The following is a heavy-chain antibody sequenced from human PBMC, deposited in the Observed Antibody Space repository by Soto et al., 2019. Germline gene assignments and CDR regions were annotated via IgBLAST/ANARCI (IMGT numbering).Heavy chain of an antibody. V-gene: IGHV4-31*03. CDR3: ARDRMGYSGRGGHYYGMDV. CDR1: GGSISSGGYY. CDR2: IYYSGST. Sequence: SETLSLTCTVSGGSISSGGYYWSWIRQHPGKGLEWIGYIYYSGSTYYNPSLKSRVTISVDTSKNQFSLKLSSVTAADTAVYYCARDRMGYSGRGGHYYGMDVWGQGTTVTVS. D-gene: IGHD1-26*01. J-gene: IGHJ6*02.